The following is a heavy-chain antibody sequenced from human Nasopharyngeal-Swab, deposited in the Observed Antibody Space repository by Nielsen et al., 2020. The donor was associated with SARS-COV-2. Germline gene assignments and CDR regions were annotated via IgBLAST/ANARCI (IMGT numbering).Heavy chain of an antibody. D-gene: IGHD5-24*01. V-gene: IGHV5-51*01. CDR1: GYSFTNYW. Sequence: GESLKISCKDSGYSFTNYWIGWVRQMPGKGLEWMGIIFPGDSDTRYNPSFHGQVTISADGSITTAFLQWNSLKTSDTATYYCARGRDGHNYPFYFDYWGQGTLVTVSS. CDR2: IFPGDSDT. J-gene: IGHJ4*02. CDR3: ARGRDGHNYPFYFDY.